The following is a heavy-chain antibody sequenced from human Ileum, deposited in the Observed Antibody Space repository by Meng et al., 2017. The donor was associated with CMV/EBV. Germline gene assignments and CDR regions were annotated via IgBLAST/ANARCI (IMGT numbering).Heavy chain of an antibody. CDR2: IDPRGSR. CDR3: ARECVGEGDNCQWDYWFDP. CDR1: VGSISGVY. V-gene: IGHV4-4*07. Sequence: PGRVKPSEPRSLAGSVAVGSISGVYGGAVSEPAGKRLEWAGRIDPRGSRDYNPCLRDRITVSVDTSKNQFSLRLTSVTAADTAVYYCARECVGEGDNCQWDYWFDPWGHGTLVTVSS. D-gene: IGHD3-16*01. J-gene: IGHJ5*02.